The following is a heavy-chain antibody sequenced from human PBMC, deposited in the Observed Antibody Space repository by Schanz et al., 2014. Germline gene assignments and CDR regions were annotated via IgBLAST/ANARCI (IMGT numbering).Heavy chain of an antibody. CDR3: VSQTGSPNY. J-gene: IGHJ4*02. CDR2: FVHPGGST. Sequence: EVQLLESGGGLVQPGGSLRLSCAASGFTFSSYAMSWVRQAPGKGLEWVSFVHPGGSTYYPDSVKGRFTISRDSSKNTLYLQMNSLRPEDTAVYFCVSQTGSPNYWGQGTLVTVSS. D-gene: IGHD6-13*01. CDR1: GFTFSSYA. V-gene: IGHV3-23*03.